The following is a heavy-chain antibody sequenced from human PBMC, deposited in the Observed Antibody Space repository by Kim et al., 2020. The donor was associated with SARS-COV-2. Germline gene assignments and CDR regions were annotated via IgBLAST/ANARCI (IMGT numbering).Heavy chain of an antibody. V-gene: IGHV4-39*01. Sequence: PTLKSRVTISVDTSKSQFYLKLSSVTAADTAVYYCASYYQPLLYRNWFDPWGQGTLVIVSS. D-gene: IGHD2-2*02. CDR3: ASYYQPLLYRNWFDP. J-gene: IGHJ5*02.